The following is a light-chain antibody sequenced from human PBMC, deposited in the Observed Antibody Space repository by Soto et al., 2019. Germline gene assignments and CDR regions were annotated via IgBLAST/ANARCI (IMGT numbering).Light chain of an antibody. CDR2: DAS. V-gene: IGKV3-11*01. CDR3: QQRSNWSLN. J-gene: IGKJ4*01. CDR1: QSVSTY. Sequence: DXVLTQSQATLSLSPGERANLSCRASQSVSTYLAWYQQKPGQAPRLLISDASHRATDIPARFSGSGYGTDFTLTISSLDPEDFAVYYCQQRSNWSLNFGGGTKV.